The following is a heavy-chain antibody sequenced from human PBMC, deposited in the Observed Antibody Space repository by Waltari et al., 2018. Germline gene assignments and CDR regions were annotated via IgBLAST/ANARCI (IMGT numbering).Heavy chain of an antibody. CDR3: AREVVPAATIVVNWFDP. CDR2: INTNTGNP. V-gene: IGHV7-4-1*02. CDR1: GYPFTSYA. J-gene: IGHJ5*02. D-gene: IGHD2-2*01. Sequence: QVQLVQSGSELKKPGASVKVSCKASGYPFTSYAINCVRQAPGQGLELMGWINTNTGNPTYVQGFTGRFVFSLDTSVSTAYLQISNLKAEDTAIYYCAREVVPAATIVVNWFDPWGQGTLVTVSS.